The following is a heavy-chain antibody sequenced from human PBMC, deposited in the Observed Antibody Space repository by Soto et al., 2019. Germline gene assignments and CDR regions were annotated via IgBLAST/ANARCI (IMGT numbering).Heavy chain of an antibody. CDR3: GPYSSTTHCYDWFDT. D-gene: IGHD2-2*01. Sequence: PSETLSLTCSVSGGSIGSSSYYFGWIRQPPGKGLEWIGSLYYTGTTNYNSSLKSRVTISADKSQNQFSLRLSSVTAADTAVYYCGPYSSTTHCYDWFDTWGQGTLVTVSS. CDR1: GGSIGSSSYY. V-gene: IGHV4-39*01. CDR2: LYYTGTT. J-gene: IGHJ5*02.